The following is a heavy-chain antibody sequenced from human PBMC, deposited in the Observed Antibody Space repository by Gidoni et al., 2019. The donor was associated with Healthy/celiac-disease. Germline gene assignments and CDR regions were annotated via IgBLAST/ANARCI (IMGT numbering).Heavy chain of an antibody. Sequence: QVQLQQSGAGLLKPSETLSLTCAVHGGSFSGYYWSWIRQPPGKGLEWIGEINHSGSTNYNPSLKSRVTISVDTSKNQFSLKLSSVTAADTAVYYCARGEAAAGTGGYYFDYWGQGTLVTVSS. V-gene: IGHV4-34*01. J-gene: IGHJ4*02. CDR3: ARGEAAAGTGGYYFDY. CDR2: INHSGST. D-gene: IGHD6-13*01. CDR1: GGSFSGYY.